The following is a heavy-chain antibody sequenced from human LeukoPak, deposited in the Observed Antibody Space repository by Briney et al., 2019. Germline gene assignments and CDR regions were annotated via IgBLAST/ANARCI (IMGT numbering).Heavy chain of an antibody. V-gene: IGHV3-30*04. CDR2: ISYDGSNK. Sequence: GGSLRLSCAASGFTFSNYAMHWVRQAPGKGLEWVAVISYDGSNKYYADSVKGRFTISRDNSKNTLYLQMNSLRAEDTAVYYCATGWLITMVRGLPRLTGDDYWGQGTLVTVSS. CDR1: GFTFSNYA. J-gene: IGHJ4*02. D-gene: IGHD3-10*01. CDR3: ATGWLITMVRGLPRLTGDDY.